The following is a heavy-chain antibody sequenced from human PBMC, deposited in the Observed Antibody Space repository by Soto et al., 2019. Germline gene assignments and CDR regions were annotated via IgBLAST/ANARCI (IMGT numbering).Heavy chain of an antibody. CDR1: GFTFSSYW. V-gene: IGHV3-7*01. CDR2: IKQEGSEK. J-gene: IGHJ4*02. CDR3: ARAISVAGSLFDY. D-gene: IGHD6-19*01. Sequence: EVQLVESGGGLVQPGGSLRLSCAASGFTFSSYWMSWVRQAPGKGLEWVANIKQEGSEKYYVDSVKGRFTISRDNAKNSLYLQMNSLRAEDTAVYYCARAISVAGSLFDYWGQGTLVTVSS.